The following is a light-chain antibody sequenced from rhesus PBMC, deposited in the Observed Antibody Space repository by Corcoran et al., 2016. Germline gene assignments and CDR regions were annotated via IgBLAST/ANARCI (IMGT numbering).Light chain of an antibody. CDR2: RAS. V-gene: IGKV1-22*01. Sequence: DIQMTQSPSSLSASVGDKVTITCRASQGISSWLAWYQQKQGKAPKILIYRASSLQSGVPSRFSGSGSGTDFTLTRSILQPEDFATYYCLQYSSSPYSFGQGTKVEIK. CDR1: QGISSW. J-gene: IGKJ2*01. CDR3: LQYSSSPYS.